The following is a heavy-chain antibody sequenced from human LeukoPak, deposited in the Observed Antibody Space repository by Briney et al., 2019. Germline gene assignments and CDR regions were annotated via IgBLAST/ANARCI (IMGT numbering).Heavy chain of an antibody. D-gene: IGHD1-26*01. J-gene: IGHJ4*02. V-gene: IGHV4-39*07. CDR1: GGSISSSSYY. CDR3: ARGYSGSYYSN. Sequence: SETLSLTCTVSGGSISSSSYYWGWIRQPPGKGLEWIGSIYYSGSTYYNPSLKSRVTISVDTSKNQFSLKLSSVTAADTAMYYCARGYSGSYYSNWGQGTLVTVSS. CDR2: IYYSGST.